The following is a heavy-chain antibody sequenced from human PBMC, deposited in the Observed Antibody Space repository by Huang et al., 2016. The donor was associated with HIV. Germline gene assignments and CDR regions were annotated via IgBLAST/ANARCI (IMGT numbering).Heavy chain of an antibody. J-gene: IGHJ4*02. V-gene: IGHV5-51*03. CDR1: GYSFTNYW. D-gene: IGHD2-21*02. Sequence: EVQLVQSEAEVKKPGESLKISCRGSGYSFTNYWIGWVRQRPGEGLEWMGVIYPADSDTRYSPSFQGQGTFSADKSTRTAYLQWSSLQASDTAIYYCARSEVLVTAVPFDHWGQGTLVTVSS. CDR3: ARSEVLVTAVPFDH. CDR2: IYPADSDT.